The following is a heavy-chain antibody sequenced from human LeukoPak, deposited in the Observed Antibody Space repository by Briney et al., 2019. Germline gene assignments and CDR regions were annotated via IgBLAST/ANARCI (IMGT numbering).Heavy chain of an antibody. Sequence: GASVKASCKASGGTFSSYAISWVRQAPGQGLEWMGRIIPILGIANYAQKFQGRVTITADKSTSTAYMGLSSLRSEDTAVYYCARDDYGDHRTYWGQGTLVTVSS. CDR2: IIPILGIA. D-gene: IGHD4-17*01. J-gene: IGHJ4*02. V-gene: IGHV1-69*04. CDR3: ARDDYGDHRTY. CDR1: GGTFSSYA.